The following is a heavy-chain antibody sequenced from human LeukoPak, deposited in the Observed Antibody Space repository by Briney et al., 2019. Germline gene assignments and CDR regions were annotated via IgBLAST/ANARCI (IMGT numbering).Heavy chain of an antibody. D-gene: IGHD3-10*01. Sequence: SETLSLTCTVSGGSVSSSSYYWGWIRQPPGKGLEWIGSIYYSGTTYYNTSLESRVTISVDTSKNQFSLDLSSVTAADTAVYNRARSYYYGSGSYGPYFDSWGQGTLVTVSS. V-gene: IGHV4-39*01. J-gene: IGHJ4*02. CDR3: ARSYYYGSGSYGPYFDS. CDR1: GGSVSSSSYY. CDR2: IYYSGTT.